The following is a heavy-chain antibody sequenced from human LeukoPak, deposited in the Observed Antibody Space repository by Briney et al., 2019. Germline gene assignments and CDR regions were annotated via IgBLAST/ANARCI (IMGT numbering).Heavy chain of an antibody. J-gene: IGHJ3*02. D-gene: IGHD3-3*01. V-gene: IGHV1-18*01. CDR3: ARVAPPSTIFGVVIIFDAFDI. CDR1: GYTFTSYG. CDR2: ISAYNGNT. Sequence: ASVKVSCKASGYTFTSYGISWVRQAPGQGLEWMGWISAYNGNTNYAQKLQGRVTMTTDTSTGTAYMELRSLRSDDTAVYYCARVAPPSTIFGVVIIFDAFDIWGQGTMVTVSS.